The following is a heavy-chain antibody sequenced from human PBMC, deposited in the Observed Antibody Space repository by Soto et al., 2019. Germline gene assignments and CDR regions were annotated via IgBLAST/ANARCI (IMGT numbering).Heavy chain of an antibody. CDR1: GFTFSSYA. D-gene: IGHD3-10*01. CDR3: AKDGGVWFGELLDRYFDY. Sequence: PGGSLRLSCAASGFTFSSYAMSWVRQAPGKGLEWVSAISGSGGSTYYADSVKGRFTISRDNSKNTLYLQMNSLRAEDTAVYYCAKDGGVWFGELLDRYFDYWGQGTLVTVSS. J-gene: IGHJ4*02. CDR2: ISGSGGST. V-gene: IGHV3-23*01.